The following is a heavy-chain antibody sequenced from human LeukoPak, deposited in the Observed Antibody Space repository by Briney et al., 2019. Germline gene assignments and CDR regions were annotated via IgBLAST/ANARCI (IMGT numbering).Heavy chain of an antibody. Sequence: GASVKVSCKVSGYTLTELSMHWVRQAPGKGLEWRADFDPEDGETIYAQKFQGRVTMTEDTSTDTAYMELSSLRSEDTAVYYCATAGYCRGGSCYSRSYYGMDVWGKGTTVTVSS. CDR3: ATAGYCRGGSCYSRSYYGMDV. CDR1: GYTLTELS. D-gene: IGHD2-15*01. J-gene: IGHJ6*04. CDR2: FDPEDGET. V-gene: IGHV1-24*01.